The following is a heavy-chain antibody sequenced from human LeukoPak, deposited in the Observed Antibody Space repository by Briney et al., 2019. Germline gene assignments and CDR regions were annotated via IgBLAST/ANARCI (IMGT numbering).Heavy chain of an antibody. CDR1: GGSFSGYY. CDR2: IYYSGST. Sequence: SETLSLTCAVYGGSFSGYYWGWIRQPPGKGLEWIGSIYYSGSTYYNPSLKSRVTISVDTSKNQFSLKLSSVTAADTAVYYCAGSPGTAAAGRASYFQHWGQGTLVTVSS. CDR3: AGSPGTAAAGRASYFQH. J-gene: IGHJ1*01. D-gene: IGHD6-13*01. V-gene: IGHV4-39*01.